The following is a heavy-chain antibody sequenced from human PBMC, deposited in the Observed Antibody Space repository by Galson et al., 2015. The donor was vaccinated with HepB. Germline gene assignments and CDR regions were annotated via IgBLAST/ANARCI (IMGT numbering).Heavy chain of an antibody. V-gene: IGHV3-33*01. Sequence: SLRRSCAASGFTFSSDGMHWVRQAPGKGLEWVAVIWYDGSNKYYADSVKGRFTISRDNSKNTLYLQMNSLRAEDTAVYYCARDGPSIAVAGPLDYWGQGTLVTVSS. CDR3: ARDGPSIAVAGPLDY. CDR2: IWYDGSNK. J-gene: IGHJ4*02. CDR1: GFTFSSDG. D-gene: IGHD6-19*01.